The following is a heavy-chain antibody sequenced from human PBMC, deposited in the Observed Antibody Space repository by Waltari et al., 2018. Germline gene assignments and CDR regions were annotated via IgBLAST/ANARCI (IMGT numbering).Heavy chain of an antibody. CDR2: ISHSGVT. CDR3: ARTWGNSPPLGWFDP. J-gene: IGHJ5*01. Sequence: QVQLHQWGAGLLKPSETLSLTCAVSGGPFIDYSWSWIRQSPGKGLEWIGEISHSGVTHYNPSHRRRVTMSVDTIKKQFSLMLTSVTAADTAVYFCARTWGNSPPLGWFDPWGRGTRVTISS. D-gene: IGHD7-27*01. V-gene: IGHV4-34*01. CDR1: GGPFIDYS.